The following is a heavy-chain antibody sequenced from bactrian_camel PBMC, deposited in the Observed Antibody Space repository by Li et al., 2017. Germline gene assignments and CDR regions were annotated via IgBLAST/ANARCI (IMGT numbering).Heavy chain of an antibody. D-gene: IGHD2*01. CDR3: AKDEYSSSSYYAMFGY. J-gene: IGHJ6*01. CDR1: GFSFSRYY. V-gene: IGHV3S40*01. CDR2: MISSGGRT. Sequence: VQLVESGGGSVQAGGSLRLSCAASGFSFSRYYMTWVRQAPGKGLEWVSVMISSGGRTYYADSVKGRFTISRDNAKNTLYLQLNSLKTEDTAMYYCAKDEYSSSSYYAMFGYWGQGTQVTVS.